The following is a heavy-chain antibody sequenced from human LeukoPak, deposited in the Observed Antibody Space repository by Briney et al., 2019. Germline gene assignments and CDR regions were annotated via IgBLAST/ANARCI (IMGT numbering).Heavy chain of an antibody. Sequence: GGSLRLSCAASGVTVSNNYMNWVRQAPGKGLEWVSLIYSGGSTYYADSVKGRFTISRDNSKNTLYLQMNSLRAEDTAVYYCARDPPAVAANTYGWGQGTLVTVSS. J-gene: IGHJ4*02. V-gene: IGHV3-66*01. CDR3: ARDPPAVAANTYG. CDR1: GVTVSNNY. D-gene: IGHD6-6*01. CDR2: IYSGGST.